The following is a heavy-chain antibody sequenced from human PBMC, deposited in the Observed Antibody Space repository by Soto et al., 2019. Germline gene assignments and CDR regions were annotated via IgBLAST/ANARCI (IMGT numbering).Heavy chain of an antibody. V-gene: IGHV3-23*01. CDR2: VSSSGGSA. J-gene: IGHJ6*02. CDR1: GFTFSNYG. CDR3: AKDFDFWSGYQYAWDF. Sequence: EVQLLESGGGLVQPGGSLRLSCAASGFTFSNYGMSWVRQAPGKGLEWVSTVSSSGGSAHSADSVKGRFTISRDNPRNTLYLKMNSLRAEDTAVYYCAKDFDFWSGYQYAWDFWGQGTTVTVSS. D-gene: IGHD3-3*01.